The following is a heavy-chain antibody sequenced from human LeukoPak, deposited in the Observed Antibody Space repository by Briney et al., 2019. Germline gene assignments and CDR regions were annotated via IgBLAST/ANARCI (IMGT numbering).Heavy chain of an antibody. D-gene: IGHD6-13*01. J-gene: IGHJ1*01. CDR3: AKDSRGYSSSWYEGGAFQH. CDR2: ISYDGSNK. CDR1: GFTFSSYG. Sequence: GGSLRLSCAASGFTFSSYGMHWVRQAPGKGLEWVAVISYDGSNKYYADSVKGRFTISRDNSRNTLYLQMNSLRAEDTAVYYCAKDSRGYSSSWYEGGAFQHWGQGTLVTVSS. V-gene: IGHV3-30*18.